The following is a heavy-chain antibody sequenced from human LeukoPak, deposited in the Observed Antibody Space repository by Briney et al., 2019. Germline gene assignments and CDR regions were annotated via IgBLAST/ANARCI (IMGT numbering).Heavy chain of an antibody. D-gene: IGHD3-10*01. CDR2: IYYSGST. J-gene: IGHJ4*02. V-gene: IGHV4-39*07. CDR3: ARDHPPPSLFKGITMVRGALFDY. CDR1: GGSISSSSYY. Sequence: SGTLSLTCTVSGGSISSSSYYWGWIRQPPGKGLEWIGSIYYSGSTYYNPSLKSRVTISVDTSKNQFSLKLSSVTAADTAVYYCARDHPPPSLFKGITMVRGALFDYWGQGTLVTVSS.